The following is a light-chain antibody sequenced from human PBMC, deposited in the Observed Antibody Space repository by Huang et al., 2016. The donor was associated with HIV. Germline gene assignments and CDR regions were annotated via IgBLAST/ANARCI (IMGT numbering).Light chain of an antibody. V-gene: IGKV2-30*01. J-gene: IGKJ4*01. CDR2: NVS. CDR1: QGLVYGDGNTY. Sequence: DVVMTQSPLSLPVSLGQPAAISCRSSQGLVYGDGNTYLNWFHQRPGQSPRRLIYNVSKRDSGVPDRFSGSGSGTDFTLKISRVEAEDVGVYYCMQGTHWPPTFGGGTKVEIK. CDR3: MQGTHWPPT.